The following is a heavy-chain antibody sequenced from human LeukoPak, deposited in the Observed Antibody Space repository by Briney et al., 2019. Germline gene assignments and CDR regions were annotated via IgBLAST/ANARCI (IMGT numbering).Heavy chain of an antibody. CDR2: ISGSGGST. D-gene: IGHD3-3*01. V-gene: IGHV3-23*01. CDR3: AKDDITEAPRDYDFWSGYRY. J-gene: IGHJ4*02. CDR1: GGTFSSYA. Sequence: SCKASGGTFSSYAMSWVRQAPGKGLEWVSAISGSGGSTYYADSVKGRFTISRDNSKNTLYLQMNSLRAEDTAVYYCAKDDITEAPRDYDFWSGYRYWGQGTLVTVSS.